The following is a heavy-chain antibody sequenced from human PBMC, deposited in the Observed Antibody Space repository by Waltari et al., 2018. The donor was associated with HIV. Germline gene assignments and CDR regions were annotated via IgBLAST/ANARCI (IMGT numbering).Heavy chain of an antibody. J-gene: IGHJ2*01. Sequence: QVQLQESGPGLVKPSETLSLTCAVSGYSISSGYYWGWIRRPPGKGLEWIGSIYHSGSTYYNPSLKSRVTISVDTSKNQFSLKLSSVTAADTAVYYCARVRIVVVTAHWYFDLWGRGTLVTVSS. CDR2: IYHSGST. D-gene: IGHD2-21*02. CDR1: GYSISSGYY. V-gene: IGHV4-38-2*01. CDR3: ARVRIVVVTAHWYFDL.